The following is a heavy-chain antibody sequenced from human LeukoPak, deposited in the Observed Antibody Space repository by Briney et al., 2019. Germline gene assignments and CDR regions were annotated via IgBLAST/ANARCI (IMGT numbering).Heavy chain of an antibody. CDR1: GYTFTSYD. V-gene: IGHV1-8*01. CDR2: MNPNSGNT. J-gene: IGHJ4*02. Sequence: ASVKVSCKASGYTFTSYDVNWVRQATGQGLEWMGWMNPNSGNTGYAQKFQGRVTMTRNTSISTAYMELCSLRSEDTAVYYCAREGGVDSSGYYPTIDYWGQGTLVTVSS. CDR3: AREGGVDSSGYYPTIDY. D-gene: IGHD3-22*01.